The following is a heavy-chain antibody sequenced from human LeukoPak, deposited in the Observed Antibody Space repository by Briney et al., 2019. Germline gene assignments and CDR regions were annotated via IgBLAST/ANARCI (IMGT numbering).Heavy chain of an antibody. CDR1: GGSISSSSYY. CDR3: ARHQIQIAAPDAFDI. D-gene: IGHD6-6*01. CDR2: IYYSGST. V-gene: IGHV4-39*01. J-gene: IGHJ3*02. Sequence: PSETLSLTCTVSGGSISSSSYYWGWIRQPPGKGLEWIGSIYYSGSTYYNPSLKSRVTISVDTSKNQFSLKLSSVTAADTAVYYCARHQIQIAAPDAFDIWGQGTMVTVSS.